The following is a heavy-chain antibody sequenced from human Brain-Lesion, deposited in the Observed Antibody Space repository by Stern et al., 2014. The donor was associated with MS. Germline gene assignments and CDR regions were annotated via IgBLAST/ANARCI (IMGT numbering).Heavy chain of an antibody. CDR3: AKDRQYLTYFFDH. D-gene: IGHD2/OR15-2a*01. CDR2: VSYDGSNK. V-gene: IGHV3-30*18. CDR1: GFTFGSCA. J-gene: IGHJ5*02. Sequence: VQLVESGGGVVQPGRPLRLSCVASGFTFGSCAMHWVRQAPGKGLEWVAGVSYDGSNKYYAGSGKGPFTVSRDNSPNPLYLQISSLRPEDTAVYYCAKDRQYLTYFFDHWGQGSLVTVSS.